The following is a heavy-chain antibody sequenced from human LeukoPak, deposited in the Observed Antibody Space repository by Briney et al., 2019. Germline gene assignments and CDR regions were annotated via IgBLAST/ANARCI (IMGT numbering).Heavy chain of an antibody. CDR3: VKVSGSRPGPDY. V-gene: IGHV3-64D*09. J-gene: IGHJ4*02. D-gene: IGHD1-26*01. CDR1: GFTFSSYA. CDR2: ISSNGGST. Sequence: GGSLRLSCSASGFTFSSYAMHWVRQAPGKGLESVSAISSNGGSTYYADSVKGRFTISRDNSKNTLYLQMSSLRAEDTAVYYCVKVSGSRPGPDYWGQGTLVTVSS.